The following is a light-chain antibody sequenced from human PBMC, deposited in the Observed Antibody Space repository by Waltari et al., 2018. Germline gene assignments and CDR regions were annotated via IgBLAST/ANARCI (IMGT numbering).Light chain of an antibody. V-gene: IGKV4-1*01. J-gene: IGKJ5*01. CDR3: QQYYSSPVT. Sequence: DIVMTQSPDSLAVSLGERAPINCKSSQSVLYRSDNKNYLGWYQQKPGLHPKLLIYWASTRESGVPDRFSGSGSGTDFTLTISSLQAEDVAVYYCQQYYSSPVTFGQGTRLEIK. CDR2: WAS. CDR1: QSVLYRSDNKNY.